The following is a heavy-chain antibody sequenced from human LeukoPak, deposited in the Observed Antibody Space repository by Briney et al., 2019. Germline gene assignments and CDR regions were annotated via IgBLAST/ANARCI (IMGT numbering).Heavy chain of an antibody. CDR3: AKDIMITFGGVFRGLPGDGDDALDI. D-gene: IGHD3-16*01. CDR1: GYTFTSYG. J-gene: IGHJ3*02. Sequence: ASVKVSCKASGYTFTSYGISWVRQAPGQGLEWMGWISAYNGNTNYAQKLQGRVTMTTDTSTSTAYMELRSLRSDDTAVDYCAKDIMITFGGVFRGLPGDGDDALDIWAQGTMVTVSS. CDR2: ISAYNGNT. V-gene: IGHV1-18*01.